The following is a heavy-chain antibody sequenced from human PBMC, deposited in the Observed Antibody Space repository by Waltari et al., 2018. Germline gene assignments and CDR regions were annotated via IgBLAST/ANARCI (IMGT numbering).Heavy chain of an antibody. D-gene: IGHD4-17*01. CDR2: IYYSGST. J-gene: IGHJ4*02. CDR3: ARVPTVTKGGIDY. V-gene: IGHV4-39*07. Sequence: QLQLQESGPGLVKPSETLSLTCTVSGGSISSSSYYWGWIRQPPGKGLEWIGSIYYSGSTYYNPSLKSRVTISVDTSKNQFSLKLSSVTAADTAVYYCARVPTVTKGGIDYWGQGTLVTVSS. CDR1: GGSISSSSYY.